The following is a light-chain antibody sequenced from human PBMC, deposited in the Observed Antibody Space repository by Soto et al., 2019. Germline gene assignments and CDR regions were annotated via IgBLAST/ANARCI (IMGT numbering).Light chain of an antibody. CDR3: CSYAGSSTWV. V-gene: IGLV2-23*01. CDR1: SSDVGSYNL. J-gene: IGLJ3*02. Sequence: QSALTQPASVSGSPGQSITISCTGTSSDVGSYNLVSWYPQHPGKAPKLMIYEGNERPSGVSNRFSGSKSGNTASLTISGLQAEDEADYYCCSYAGSSTWVFGGGTQLPVL. CDR2: EGN.